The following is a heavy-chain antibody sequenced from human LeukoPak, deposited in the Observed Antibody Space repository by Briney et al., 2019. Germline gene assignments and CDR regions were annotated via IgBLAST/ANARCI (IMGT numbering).Heavy chain of an antibody. D-gene: IGHD2-2*02. CDR1: GYTFTSYY. V-gene: IGHV1-46*01. CDR3: ARAAVVLPAALPYPY. J-gene: IGHJ4*02. Sequence: GASVKVSCKASGYTFTSYYMHWVRQAPGQGLERMGIINPSGGSTSYAQKFQGRVTMTRDTSTSTVYMELSSLRSEDTAVYYCARAAVVLPAALPYPYWGQGTLVTVSS. CDR2: INPSGGST.